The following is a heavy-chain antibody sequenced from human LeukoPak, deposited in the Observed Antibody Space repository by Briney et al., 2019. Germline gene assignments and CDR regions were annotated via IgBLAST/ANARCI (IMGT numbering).Heavy chain of an antibody. CDR1: GFTFSSYA. CDR2: ISGSGGST. J-gene: IGHJ4*02. Sequence: PGGSLRLSCAASGFTFSSYAMSWVRQAPGKGPEWVSTISGSGGSTYYADSVKGRFTISRDNSKNTLYLQMNSLRAEDTAVYYCARATGGSLDYWGQGTLVTVSS. D-gene: IGHD1-26*01. CDR3: ARATGGSLDY. V-gene: IGHV3-23*01.